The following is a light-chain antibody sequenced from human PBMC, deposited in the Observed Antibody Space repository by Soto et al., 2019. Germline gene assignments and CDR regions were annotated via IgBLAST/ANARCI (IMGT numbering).Light chain of an antibody. CDR2: EVS. Sequence: QSALTQPASVTGSPGQSITISCTGSSNDVGGYNYVSSYQQHPGQAPKLIIYEVSDRPSGVSPRFSGSKSGNTASLTISGLQVEDEADYFCTSYTSTIPYVFGSGTKVTVL. J-gene: IGLJ1*01. CDR1: SNDVGGYNY. CDR3: TSYTSTIPYV. V-gene: IGLV2-14*01.